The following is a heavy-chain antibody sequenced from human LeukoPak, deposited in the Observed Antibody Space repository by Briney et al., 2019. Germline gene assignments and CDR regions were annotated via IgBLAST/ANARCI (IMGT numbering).Heavy chain of an antibody. V-gene: IGHV3-30*02. CDR2: IRYDGSNK. Sequence: GGSLRLSCAASGFTFSSYGMHWVRQAPGKGLEWVAFIRYDGSNKYYADSVKGRFTISRDNAKNSLYLQMNSLRAEDTAVYYCARDRSSRPFDWPFDIWGQGTMVTVSS. CDR3: ARDRSSRPFDWPFDI. D-gene: IGHD3-9*01. J-gene: IGHJ3*02. CDR1: GFTFSSYG.